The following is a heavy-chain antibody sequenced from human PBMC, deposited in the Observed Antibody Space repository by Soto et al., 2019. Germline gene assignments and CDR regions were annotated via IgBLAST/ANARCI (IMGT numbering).Heavy chain of an antibody. J-gene: IGHJ4*02. CDR2: IYYSGST. CDR3: ARLGFGDSGYDYVFDY. CDR1: GGSISSYY. D-gene: IGHD5-12*01. Sequence: KTSETLSLTCTVSGGSISSYYWSWIRQPPGKGLEWIGYIYYSGSTNYNPSLKSRVTISVDTSKNQFSLKLSSVTAADTAVYYCARLGFGDSGYDYVFDYWGQGTLVTVSS. V-gene: IGHV4-59*08.